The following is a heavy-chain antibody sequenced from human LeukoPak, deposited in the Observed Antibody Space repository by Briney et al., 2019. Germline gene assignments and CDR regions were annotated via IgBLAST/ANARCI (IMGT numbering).Heavy chain of an antibody. V-gene: IGHV3-30-3*01. J-gene: IGHJ1*01. CDR3: AGSTDDAEYFQH. Sequence: GRSLRLSCAASGFTFSSYAMHWVRQAPGKGLEWVAVISYDGSNKYYADSVKGRFTTSRDNSKNTLYLQMNSLRAEDTAVYYCAGSTDDAEYFQHWGQGTLVTVPS. CDR2: ISYDGSNK. CDR1: GFTFSSYA. D-gene: IGHD4-17*01.